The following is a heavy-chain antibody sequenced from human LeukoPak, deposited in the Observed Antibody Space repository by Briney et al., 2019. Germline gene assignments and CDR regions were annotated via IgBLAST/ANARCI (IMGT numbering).Heavy chain of an antibody. CDR2: IYNSGST. J-gene: IGHJ4*02. CDR1: GGSISSYY. D-gene: IGHD1-26*01. CDR3: ARVGVGATPYEKPVGIDY. Sequence: PSETLSLTCTVSGGSISSYYWSWLRQSPGKGLEWFGYIYNSGSTNYNPSLKSRVTISVDRSKNLFSLKLTSVTAADTAVYYCARVGVGATPYEKPVGIDYWGQGTLVTVSS. V-gene: IGHV4-59*01.